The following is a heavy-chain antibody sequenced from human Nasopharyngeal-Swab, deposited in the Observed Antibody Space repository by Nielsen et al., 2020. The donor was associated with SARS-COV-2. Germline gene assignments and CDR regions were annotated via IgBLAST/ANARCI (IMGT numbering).Heavy chain of an antibody. CDR3: ARDRSSWRY. CDR2: IYYSGST. V-gene: IGHV4-61*01. Sequence: SETLSLTCTVSGGSVSSGSYYWSWIRQPPGKGLEWIGYIYYSGSTNYNPSLKSRVTISVDTSKNQFSLKLSSVTAADTAVYYCARDRSSWRYWGQGTLVTVSS. CDR1: GGSVSSGSYY. D-gene: IGHD6-13*01. J-gene: IGHJ4*02.